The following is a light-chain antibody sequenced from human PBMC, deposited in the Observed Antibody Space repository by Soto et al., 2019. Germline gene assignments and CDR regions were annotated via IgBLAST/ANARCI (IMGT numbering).Light chain of an antibody. Sequence: EIVLTQSPGTLSLSPGERATLSCRASQSVSSSYLAWYQQKPGQAPRLLIYGASSRATGIPARFSGSGSGTHFTLTISRLEPEDFAVYYCQQYGSSPPKYTFGQGTKLETK. CDR1: QSVSSSY. V-gene: IGKV3-20*01. J-gene: IGKJ2*01. CDR2: GAS. CDR3: QQYGSSPPKYT.